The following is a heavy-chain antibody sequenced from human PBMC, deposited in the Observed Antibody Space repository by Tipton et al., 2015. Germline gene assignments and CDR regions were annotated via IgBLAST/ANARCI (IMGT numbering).Heavy chain of an antibody. CDR3: ARHGSGWYYFDY. D-gene: IGHD6-13*01. Sequence: TLSLTCTVSGGSVTSGSYYWGWIRQPPGKGLEWIGSISYSGSIYYNPSLKSRVTMSVGSSKTHFSLNLNTVTAADTAVYYCARHGSGWYYFDYCGQGILVTVSS. CDR2: ISYSGSI. CDR1: GGSVTSGSYY. J-gene: IGHJ4*02. V-gene: IGHV4-39*01.